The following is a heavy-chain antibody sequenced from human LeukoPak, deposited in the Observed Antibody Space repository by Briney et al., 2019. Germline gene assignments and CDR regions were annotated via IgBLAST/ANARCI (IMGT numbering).Heavy chain of an antibody. CDR2: ISYDGSNK. J-gene: IGHJ4*02. V-gene: IGHV3-30*03. CDR3: AGRGSGSYFDY. D-gene: IGHD3-10*01. CDR1: GFTFSSYG. Sequence: GGSLRLSCAASGFTFSSYGMHWVRQAPGKGLEWVAVISYDGSNKYYADSVKGRFTISRDNSKNTLHLQMNSLRAEDTAVYYCAGRGSGSYFDYWGQGTLVTVSS.